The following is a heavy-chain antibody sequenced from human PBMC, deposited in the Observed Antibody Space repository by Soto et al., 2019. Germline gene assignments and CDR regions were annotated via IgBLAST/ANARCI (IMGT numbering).Heavy chain of an antibody. D-gene: IGHD6-19*01. V-gene: IGHV4-30-4*01. CDR3: ANSGYSSGRMNPSNWYFDL. CDR1: GGSISSGDYY. Sequence: QVQLQESGPGLVKPSQTLSLTCTVSGGSISSGDYYWSWIRQPPGKGLEWIGYISYSGSTYYNPSLKSRVTISINTSNNQFSLKLSSVTAADTAVYYCANSGYSSGRMNPSNWYFDLWGRGTLVTVSS. J-gene: IGHJ2*01. CDR2: ISYSGST.